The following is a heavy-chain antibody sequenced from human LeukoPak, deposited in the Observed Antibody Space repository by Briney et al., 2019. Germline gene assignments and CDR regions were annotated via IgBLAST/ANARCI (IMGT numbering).Heavy chain of an antibody. D-gene: IGHD1-26*01. CDR3: ARDPVGATPIDY. J-gene: IGHJ4*02. V-gene: IGHV1-46*01. CDR2: INPSGGST. CDR1: GYTFTSYY. Sequence: GASVKVSCKASGYTFTSYYMHRVRQAPGQGLEWMGIINPSGGSTSYAQKFQGRVTMTRDTSTSTVYMELSSLRSEDTAVYYCARDPVGATPIDYWGQGTLVTVSS.